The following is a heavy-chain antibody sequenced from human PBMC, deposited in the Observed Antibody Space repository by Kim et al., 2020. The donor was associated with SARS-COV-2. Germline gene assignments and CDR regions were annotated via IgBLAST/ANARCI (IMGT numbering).Heavy chain of an antibody. V-gene: IGHV3-23*01. D-gene: IGHD3-9*01. CDR1: GFIFTNHA. CDR2: LSGSGDTV. J-gene: IGHJ4*02. Sequence: GGSLRLSCAASGFIFTNHALSWVRQAPGEGLEWVSSLSGSGDTVFYADSVKDRFTISRDNSRHTLFLQMRSLSADHTAIYYCAGEVHFDWLLSPGGYYFDSWGPGTLVTVPS. CDR3: AGEVHFDWLLSPGGYYFDS.